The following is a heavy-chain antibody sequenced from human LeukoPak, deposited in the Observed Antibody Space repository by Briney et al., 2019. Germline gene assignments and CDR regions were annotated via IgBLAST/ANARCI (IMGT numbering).Heavy chain of an antibody. D-gene: IGHD1-7*01. CDR3: AKNLITGTTDY. V-gene: IGHV3-30*18. Sequence: GGSLSPSRAASGFTFSSYGMHWARQPPGKWLEWVAVISYDGSNKYYADSVKGPFTISRDNSKNTLYLQMNSLRAEDTAVYYCAKNLITGTTDYWGQGTLVTVSS. J-gene: IGHJ4*02. CDR1: GFTFSSYG. CDR2: ISYDGSNK.